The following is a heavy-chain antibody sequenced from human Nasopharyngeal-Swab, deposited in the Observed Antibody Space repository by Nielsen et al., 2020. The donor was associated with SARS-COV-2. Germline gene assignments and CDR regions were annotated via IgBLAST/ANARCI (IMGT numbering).Heavy chain of an antibody. CDR2: ISGRDSA. CDR3: AKDRNSAYYYYYMDV. D-gene: IGHD1-26*01. J-gene: IGHJ6*03. V-gene: IGHV3-23*01. Sequence: VRQAPGKGLEWVSSISGRDSAYYADSVKGRFTISRDISKNTLYLQMNSLRAEDTAVYYCAKDRNSAYYYYYMDVWGKGTTVNVSS.